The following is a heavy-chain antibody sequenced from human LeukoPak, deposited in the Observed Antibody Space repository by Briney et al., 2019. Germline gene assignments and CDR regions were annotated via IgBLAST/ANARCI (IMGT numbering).Heavy chain of an antibody. D-gene: IGHD2-21*02. CDR2: ISYDGSNK. J-gene: IGHJ4*02. Sequence: GGSLRLSCAASGFTFSSYAMHWVRQAPGKRLEWVAVISYDGSNKYYADSVKGRFTISRDNSKNTLYLQMNSLRAEDTAVYYCVRDRLKYCGGDCYSDYWGQGTLVTVSS. CDR1: GFTFSSYA. V-gene: IGHV3-30-3*01. CDR3: VRDRLKYCGGDCYSDY.